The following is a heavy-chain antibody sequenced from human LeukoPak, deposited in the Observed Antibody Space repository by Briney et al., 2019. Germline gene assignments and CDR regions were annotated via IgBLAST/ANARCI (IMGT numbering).Heavy chain of an antibody. CDR2: IYYSGST. V-gene: IGHV4-61*01. J-gene: IGHJ3*02. CDR1: GGSISSGSYY. Sequence: SETLSLTCTVSGGSISSGSYYWSWIRQHPGKGLEWIGYIYYSGSTNYNPSLKSRVTISVDTSKNQFSLKLSSVTAADTAVYYCAGERWGGYSYGYDAFDIWGQGTMVTVSS. CDR3: AGERWGGYSYGYDAFDI. D-gene: IGHD5-18*01.